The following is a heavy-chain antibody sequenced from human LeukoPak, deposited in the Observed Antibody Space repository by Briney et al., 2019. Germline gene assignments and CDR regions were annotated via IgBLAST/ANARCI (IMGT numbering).Heavy chain of an antibody. CDR1: GASVSSSNW. D-gene: IGHD6-19*01. V-gene: IGHV4-4*02. CDR2: IHHSGST. Sequence: SETLSLTCAVSGASVSSSNWWIWVRQPPKKGLEWIGEIHHSGSTNYNPSLKSRVTMSVDTSKNQISLRLSSVTAADTDVYYCARGLYGSDSYWGQGNLVTVSS. J-gene: IGHJ4*02. CDR3: ARGLYGSDSY.